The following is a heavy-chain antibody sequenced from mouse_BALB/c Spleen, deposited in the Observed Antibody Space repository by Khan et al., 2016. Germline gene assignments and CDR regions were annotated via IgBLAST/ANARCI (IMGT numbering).Heavy chain of an antibody. CDR2: IYPGDGDT. Sequence: QVQLQQSGAELVRPGSSVKISCKASGYAFSSYWMNWVKQRPGQGLEWIGQIYPGDGDTNYNGKFKGKATLTADKSSSTAYMQLSGLTSEASAVYFCARMNAGSFAYWGQGTLVTVSA. D-gene: IGHD6-1*01. CDR3: ARMNAGSFAY. V-gene: IGHV1-80*01. CDR1: GYAFSSYW. J-gene: IGHJ3*01.